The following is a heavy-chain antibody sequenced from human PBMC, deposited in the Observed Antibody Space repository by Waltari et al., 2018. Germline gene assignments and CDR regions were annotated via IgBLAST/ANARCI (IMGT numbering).Heavy chain of an antibody. V-gene: IGHV1-69*08. Sequence: QVQLVQSGAEVKKPGSSVKVSCKASGGTFSSYAISWVRQAPGQGLEWMGRIIPIFGTATYAQKFQGRCTITADNSTSSAYMELSSLRSEDTAVYYCAAVSSIVVVIAIPNAFDIWGQGTMVTVSS. J-gene: IGHJ3*02. CDR1: GGTFSSYA. D-gene: IGHD2-21*01. CDR3: AAVSSIVVVIAIPNAFDI. CDR2: IIPIFGTA.